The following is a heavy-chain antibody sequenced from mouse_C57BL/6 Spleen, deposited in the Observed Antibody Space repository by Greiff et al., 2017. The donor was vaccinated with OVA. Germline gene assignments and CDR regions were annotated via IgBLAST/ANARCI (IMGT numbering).Heavy chain of an antibody. D-gene: IGHD1-1*01. CDR1: GYTFTSYG. CDR3: ARDTTGEGYFEV. J-gene: IGHJ1*03. Sequence: VKLVESGAELARPGASVKLSCKASGYTFTSYGISWVKQRTGQGLEWIGEIYPRSGNTYYNEKFKGKATLTADKSSSTAYMELRSLTAEDSAVYFCARDTTGEGYFEVWGTGTTVTVSS. V-gene: IGHV1-81*01. CDR2: IYPRSGNT.